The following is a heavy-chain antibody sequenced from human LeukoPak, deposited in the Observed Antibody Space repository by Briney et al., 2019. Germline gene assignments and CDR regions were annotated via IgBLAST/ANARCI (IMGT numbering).Heavy chain of an antibody. Sequence: SVTVSCKASRGTLSSYAISWVRPAPGQGLEWMGRIIPILGIANYAQKFQGRVTITADKSTSTAYLELSSLKSEDTGVYYCARDRDEKLAFDIWGQGTMVTVSS. CDR2: IIPILGIA. V-gene: IGHV1-69*04. D-gene: IGHD5-24*01. CDR1: RGTLSSYA. J-gene: IGHJ3*02. CDR3: ARDRDEKLAFDI.